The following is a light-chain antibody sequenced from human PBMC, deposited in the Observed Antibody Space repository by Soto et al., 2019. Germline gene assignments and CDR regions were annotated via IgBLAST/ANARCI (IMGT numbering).Light chain of an antibody. CDR2: WAS. CDR1: QMVLWSNNKNY. V-gene: IGKV4-1*01. Sequence: DFVMTQSPDSLTVSLGERATINCKSIQMVLWSNNKNYLAWYQQKPGQSPKLLIYWASTRESGVPDRFSGSGSGTDFTLTISSLQAEDVAVYYCQQYYSTPLTFGGGTKVDIK. CDR3: QQYYSTPLT. J-gene: IGKJ4*01.